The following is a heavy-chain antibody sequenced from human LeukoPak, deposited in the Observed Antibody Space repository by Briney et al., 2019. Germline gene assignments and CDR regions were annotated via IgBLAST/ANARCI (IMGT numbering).Heavy chain of an antibody. CDR3: ASWVATRYYFDY. Sequence: PSGTLSLTCAVSGGSISSSNWWSWVRQPPGRGLEWIGEIYHSGSTNYNPSLKSRVTISVDKSKNQFSLKLSSVTAADTAVYYCASWVATRYYFDYWGQGTLVTVSS. J-gene: IGHJ4*02. V-gene: IGHV4-4*02. CDR1: GGSISSSNW. CDR2: IYHSGST. D-gene: IGHD5-12*01.